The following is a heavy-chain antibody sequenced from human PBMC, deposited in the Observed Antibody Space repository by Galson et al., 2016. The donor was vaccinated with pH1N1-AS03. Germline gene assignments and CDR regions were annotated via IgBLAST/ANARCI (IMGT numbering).Heavy chain of an antibody. V-gene: IGHV5-51*01. J-gene: IGHJ5*02. CDR2: IDPDDSDT. CDR1: GYNFMDYW. CDR3: ARQGLESTLLGWIDP. Sequence: QSGAEVKKPGESLKISCQGSGYNFMDYWIGWVRQMPGKGLEWMGIIDPDDSDTRYSSSFQGQVTISADKSISTAYLQWSSLKPSDTAIYYCARQGLESTLLGWIDPWGQGTLVIVSS. D-gene: IGHD1-1*01.